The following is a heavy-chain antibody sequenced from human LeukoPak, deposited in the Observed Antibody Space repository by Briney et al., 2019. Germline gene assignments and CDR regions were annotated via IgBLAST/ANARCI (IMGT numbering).Heavy chain of an antibody. CDR2: IYPTDIT. V-gene: IGHV4-4*07. CDR1: DGSITNYY. D-gene: IGHD6-13*01. CDR3: ARGPGQLTSECFDS. J-gene: IGHJ5*01. Sequence: SETLSLTCTVSDGSITNYYWSWIRQPAGKGLEWIGRIYPTDITTYNPSLKSRVTLSVDTSKNQFSLKVNSVTAADAAVYYCARGPGQLTSECFDSWGQGILVTVSS.